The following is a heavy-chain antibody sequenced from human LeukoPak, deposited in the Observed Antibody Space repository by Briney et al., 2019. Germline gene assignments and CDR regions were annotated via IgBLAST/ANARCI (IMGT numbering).Heavy chain of an antibody. CDR3: ARRPSLGYTYGPNYYYGLDV. CDR2: IWYDSSNR. Sequence: GGSLRLSCAASGFTFSSYAMSWVRQAPGKGLEWVAVIWYDSSNRYYADSVKGRFTISRDNSKNMLYLLMNSLRAEDTAVYYCARRPSLGYTYGPNYYYGLDVWGQGTTVTVS. D-gene: IGHD5-18*01. CDR1: GFTFSSYA. V-gene: IGHV3-33*08. J-gene: IGHJ6*02.